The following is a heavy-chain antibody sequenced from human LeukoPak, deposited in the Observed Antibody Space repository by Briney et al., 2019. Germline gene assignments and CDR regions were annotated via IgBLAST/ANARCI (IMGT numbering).Heavy chain of an antibody. CDR1: GFTFSSYS. CDR2: ISSSSSYI. J-gene: IGHJ5*02. V-gene: IGHV3-21*01. CDR3: ARGAWFDP. Sequence: GGSLRLFCAASGFTFSSYSMNWVRQAPGKGLEGVSSISSSSSYIYYADLVKGRFTISRENAKNSLYLQMDSLRAEDTAVYYCARGAWFDPWGQGTLVTVSS.